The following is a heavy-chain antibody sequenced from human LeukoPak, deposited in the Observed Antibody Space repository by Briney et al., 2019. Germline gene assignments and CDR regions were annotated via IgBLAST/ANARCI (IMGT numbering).Heavy chain of an antibody. V-gene: IGHV4-59*08. Sequence: SETLSLTCAVSGGSISSYYWSWIRQPPGKGLEWIGYIYYSGSTNYNPSLKSRVTISVDTSKNQFSLRVSSVSAADTAVYYCARAYSSSWYWNWFDPWGQGTLVTVSS. D-gene: IGHD6-13*01. CDR3: ARAYSSSWYWNWFDP. J-gene: IGHJ5*02. CDR2: IYYSGST. CDR1: GGSISSYY.